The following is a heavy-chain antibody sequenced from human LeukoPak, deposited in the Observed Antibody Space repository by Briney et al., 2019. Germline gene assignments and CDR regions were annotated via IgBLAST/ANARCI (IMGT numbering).Heavy chain of an antibody. V-gene: IGHV1-24*01. CDR2: FDPEDGET. D-gene: IGHD6-6*01. J-gene: IGHJ6*03. CDR3: ATVASSSWGSYYYYYMDV. Sequence: ASVKVSCKVSGYTLTELSMHWVRQTPGKGLEGMGGFDPEDGETIYAQKFQGRVTMTEDTSTDTAYMELSSLRSEDTAVYYCATVASSSWGSYYYYYMDVWGKGTTVTVSS. CDR1: GYTLTELS.